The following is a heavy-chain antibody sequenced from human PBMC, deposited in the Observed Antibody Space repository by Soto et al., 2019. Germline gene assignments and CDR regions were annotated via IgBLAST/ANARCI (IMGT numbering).Heavy chain of an antibody. CDR1: GGTFSSYA. Sequence: SVKVSCKASGGTFSSYAISWVRQAPGQGLEWMGGIIPIFGTANYAQEFQGRVTITADKSTSTAYMELSSLRSEDTAVYYCARDGYCSGGSCQANAFDIWGQGTMVTV. J-gene: IGHJ3*02. CDR3: ARDGYCSGGSCQANAFDI. V-gene: IGHV1-69*06. CDR2: IIPIFGTA. D-gene: IGHD2-15*01.